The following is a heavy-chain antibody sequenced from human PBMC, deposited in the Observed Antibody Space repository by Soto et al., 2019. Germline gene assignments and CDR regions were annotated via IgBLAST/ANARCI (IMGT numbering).Heavy chain of an antibody. CDR3: ARAGDSSGPVALGY. Sequence: PSETLSLTCAVSGGSISIGGSSWSWIRHPPGKGLEWIGYIYHSGSTYYNPSLKSRVTISVDRSKNQFSLKLSSVTAADTAVYYCARAGDSSGPVALGYWGQGTLVTVSS. V-gene: IGHV4-30-2*01. J-gene: IGHJ4*02. CDR1: GGSISIGGSS. D-gene: IGHD6-19*01. CDR2: IYHSGST.